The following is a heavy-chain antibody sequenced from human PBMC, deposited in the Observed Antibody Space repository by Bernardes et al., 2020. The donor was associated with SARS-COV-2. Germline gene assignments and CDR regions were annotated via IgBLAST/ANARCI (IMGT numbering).Heavy chain of an antibody. CDR2: ISDSGDST. J-gene: IGHJ4*02. D-gene: IGHD3-9*01. CDR1: GFTFSSYA. Sequence: GGSLRLSCAASGFTFSSYAMIWARQAPGKGLEWVSTISDSGDSTFYADSVKGRFTISRDNSKNTLYLQMNSLRAEDTAVYYCAKDLKVLTIGNHFDYWGQGTLVTVSP. CDR3: AKDLKVLTIGNHFDY. V-gene: IGHV3-23*01.